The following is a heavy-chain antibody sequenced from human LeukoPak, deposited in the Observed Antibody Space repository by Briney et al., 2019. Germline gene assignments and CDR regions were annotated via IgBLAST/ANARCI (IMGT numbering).Heavy chain of an antibody. Sequence: PGGSLRLSCAASGFTFSTYWMSWVRQAPGKGLEWAASIKHDESGRYYVDSVKGRFTISGDNAKSSMFLQMNSLRAEDTAVYYCAKAYDFWSGYPITGYWGQGTLVTVSS. J-gene: IGHJ4*02. CDR2: IKHDESGR. CDR1: GFTFSTYW. V-gene: IGHV3-7*01. CDR3: AKAYDFWSGYPITGY. D-gene: IGHD3-3*01.